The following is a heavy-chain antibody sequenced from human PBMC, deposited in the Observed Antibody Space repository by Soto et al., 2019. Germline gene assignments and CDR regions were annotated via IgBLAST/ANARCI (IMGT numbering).Heavy chain of an antibody. CDR1: GFTVSSNY. V-gene: IGHV3-66*01. CDR3: ARGGSYGGNSEGEIDY. J-gene: IGHJ4*02. D-gene: IGHD4-17*01. Sequence: EVQLVESVGGLVQPGGSLRLSCAASGFTVSSNYMSWVRQAPGKGLEWVSVIYSGGSTYYADSVKGRFTISRDNSKNTLYLQMNSLRAEDTAVYYCARGGSYGGNSEGEIDYWGQGTLVTVSS. CDR2: IYSGGST.